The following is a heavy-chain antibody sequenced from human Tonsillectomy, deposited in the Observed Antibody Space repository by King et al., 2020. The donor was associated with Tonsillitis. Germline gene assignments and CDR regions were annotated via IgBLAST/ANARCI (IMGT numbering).Heavy chain of an antibody. Sequence: VQLVESGGGVVQPGRSLRLSCAASGFTFSSYGMHWVRQAPGKGLEWVAVISYDGSNKYYADSVKGRFTISRDNSKNTLYLQMNSLIAEDTAVYYCAKDVAERYFDWLLPDYWGQGTLVTVSS. CDR3: AKDVAERYFDWLLPDY. V-gene: IGHV3-30*18. CDR1: GFTFSSYG. D-gene: IGHD3-9*01. J-gene: IGHJ4*02. CDR2: ISYDGSNK.